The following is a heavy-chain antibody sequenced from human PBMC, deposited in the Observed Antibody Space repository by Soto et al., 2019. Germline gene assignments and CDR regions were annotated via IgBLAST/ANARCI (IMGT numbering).Heavy chain of an antibody. J-gene: IGHJ6*02. Sequence: QVQLQESGPGLVKPSQTLSLTCTVSGGSISSGGYYWSWIRQHPGKGLEWIGYIYYSGSTYYTPSLKSGITISVETTKNHFSQKLSSVTAADTAVYYCARGGRRSPVMDVWGQGTTVTVSS. CDR1: GGSISSGGYY. CDR3: ARGGRRSPVMDV. CDR2: IYYSGST. V-gene: IGHV4-31*03.